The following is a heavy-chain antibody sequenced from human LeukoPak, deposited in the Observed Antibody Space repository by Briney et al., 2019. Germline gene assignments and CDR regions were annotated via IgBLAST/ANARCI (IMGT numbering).Heavy chain of an antibody. V-gene: IGHV4-61*08. CDR3: ARDSLGGNWFDP. J-gene: IGHJ5*02. CDR2: IYYSGST. CDR1: GGSVNSGGYY. D-gene: IGHD3-16*01. Sequence: SQTLSLTCTISGGSVNSGGYYWSWIRQPPGKGLEWIGYIYYSGSTNYNPSLKSRVTISVDTSKNQFPLKLSSVTAADTAVYYCARDSLGGNWFDPWGQGTLVTVSS.